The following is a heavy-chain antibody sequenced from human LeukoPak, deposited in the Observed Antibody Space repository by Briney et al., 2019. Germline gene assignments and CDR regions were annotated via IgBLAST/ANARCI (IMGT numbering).Heavy chain of an antibody. CDR3: IVFGDSNH. Sequence: GGSLRLSCAASGLTGSHNYVSWVRQAPGKGLEWVSAIHTSGDTCYADSVKGRFTISGDTSKNTLYLQINSLRVEDTAVYYCIVFGDSNHWGQGTLVTVSS. J-gene: IGHJ5*02. CDR2: IHTSGDT. CDR1: GLTGSHNY. D-gene: IGHD4-17*01. V-gene: IGHV3-53*01.